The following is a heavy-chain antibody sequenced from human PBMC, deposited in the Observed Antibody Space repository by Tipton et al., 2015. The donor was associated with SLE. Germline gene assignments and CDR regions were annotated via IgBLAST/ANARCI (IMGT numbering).Heavy chain of an antibody. Sequence: TLSLTCTVSGGSISSSSYYWGWIRQPPGKGLEWIGRIYTSGSTNYNPSLKSRVTMSVDTSKNQFSLKLSSVTAADTAVYYCAGCGSGILDAFDIWGQGTMVTVSS. CDR1: GGSISSSSYY. J-gene: IGHJ3*02. CDR2: IYTSGST. V-gene: IGHV4-39*07. CDR3: AGCGSGILDAFDI. D-gene: IGHD3-10*01.